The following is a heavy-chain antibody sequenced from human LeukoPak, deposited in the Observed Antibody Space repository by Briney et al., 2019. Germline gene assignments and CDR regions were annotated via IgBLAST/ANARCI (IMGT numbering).Heavy chain of an antibody. CDR2: IYYSGST. Sequence: PSETLSLTCTVSGGSISSYYWSWIRQPPGKGLEWIGYIYYSGSTNYNPSLKSRVTISVDTSKNQFSLKLSSVTAADTAVYYCARGPTYYYDRSGSYYYYYYMDVWGKGTTVTVSS. J-gene: IGHJ6*03. CDR3: ARGPTYYYDRSGSYYYYYYMDV. CDR1: GGSISSYY. D-gene: IGHD3-22*01. V-gene: IGHV4-59*01.